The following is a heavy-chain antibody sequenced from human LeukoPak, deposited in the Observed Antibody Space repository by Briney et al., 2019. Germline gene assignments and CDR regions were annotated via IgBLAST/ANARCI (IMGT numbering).Heavy chain of an antibody. CDR2: IYYSGNT. Sequence: SETLSLTCTVSGGSISTYYWSWIRQPPGKGLEWIGYIYYSGNTNCNPSLKSRVTISVDTSKNQFSLKLSSVTAAATAVYYCARLGDGNFDLWGRGTLVTVSS. CDR1: GGSISTYY. D-gene: IGHD5-24*01. J-gene: IGHJ2*01. V-gene: IGHV4-59*08. CDR3: ARLGDGNFDL.